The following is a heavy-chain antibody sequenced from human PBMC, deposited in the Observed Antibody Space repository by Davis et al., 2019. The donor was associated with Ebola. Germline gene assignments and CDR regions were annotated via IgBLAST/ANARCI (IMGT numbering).Heavy chain of an antibody. V-gene: IGHV3-23*01. J-gene: IGHJ3*02. Sequence: GESLKISCVASGFRFSSYVMGWVRQAPGKGLEWVSRIGGSGDTADYGDSVRGRFTISRDNSKNTLYLQMISLRAEDTATYYCARAEDDYGEYPDALDIWGQGTVVTVSS. CDR1: GFRFSSYV. D-gene: IGHD4-17*01. CDR3: ARAEDDYGEYPDALDI. CDR2: IGGSGDTA.